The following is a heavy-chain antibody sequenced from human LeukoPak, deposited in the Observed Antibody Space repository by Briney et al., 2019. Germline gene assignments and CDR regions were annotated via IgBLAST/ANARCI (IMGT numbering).Heavy chain of an antibody. CDR2: IKQDGSEK. V-gene: IGHV3-7*01. J-gene: IGHJ5*02. CDR3: ARDGSGWEGRFDP. CDR1: GFTFSSYW. Sequence: GGSLRLSCAASGFTFSSYWMSWVRQAPGKGLEWVANIKQDGSEKYYVDSVKGRFTISRDNAKNSLYLQMNSLRAEDTAVYYCARDGSGWEGRFDPWGQGTLVTVSS. D-gene: IGHD6-19*01.